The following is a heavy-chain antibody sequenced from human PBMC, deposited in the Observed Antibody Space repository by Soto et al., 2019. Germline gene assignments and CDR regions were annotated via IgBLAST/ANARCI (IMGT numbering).Heavy chain of an antibody. CDR2: IYSSGST. Sequence: QVQLRESGPGLVKPPQTLSLTCTVSGGSISSGGAYYWSWIRQHPGKGLECIGYIYSSGSTSYNPSLRSRVTISVDTSKNQFSLELRSVTAADTAVYYCARDQPSVYGMDVWGQGTTVNVSS. J-gene: IGHJ6*02. D-gene: IGHD2-2*01. V-gene: IGHV4-31*03. CDR1: GGSISSGGAYY. CDR3: ARDQPSVYGMDV.